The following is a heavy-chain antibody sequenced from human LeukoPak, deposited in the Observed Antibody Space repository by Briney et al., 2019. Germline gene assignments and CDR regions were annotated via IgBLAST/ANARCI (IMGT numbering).Heavy chain of an antibody. CDR1: GGSISGYF. D-gene: IGHD4-11*01. V-gene: IGHV4-59*08. CDR3: ARLARQDSPRGSLQD. J-gene: IGHJ4*02. CDR2: IYYSGST. Sequence: SETLSLTCTVSGGSISGYFWYWIRQPPGKGLEWVGYIYYSGSTNYNPSLKGRVTISVDTSKNQFSLKLTSVSAADTAVYYCARLARQDSPRGSLQDWGQGTLVTVSS.